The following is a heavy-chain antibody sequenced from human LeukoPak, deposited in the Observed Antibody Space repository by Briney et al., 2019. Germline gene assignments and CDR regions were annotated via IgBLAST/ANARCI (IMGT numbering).Heavy chain of an antibody. CDR2: IYYNGKT. V-gene: IGHV4-59*08. CDR3: ARGGWSVDY. J-gene: IGHJ4*02. D-gene: IGHD6-19*01. CDR1: GGSMSSYY. Sequence: SETLSLTCTISGGSMSSYYWSWIRQPPGKGLEWIGYIYYNGKTNYSPSLNSRVTISVDTSRNQFSLKLNSVTAADTAVYYCARGGWSVDYWGQGTLVTVSS.